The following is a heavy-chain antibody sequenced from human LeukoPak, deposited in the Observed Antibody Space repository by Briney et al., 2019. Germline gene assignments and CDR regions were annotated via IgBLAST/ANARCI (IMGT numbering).Heavy chain of an antibody. J-gene: IGHJ4*02. D-gene: IGHD1-26*01. Sequence: GGSLRLSCAASGFTFSNAWMSWVRQAPGKGLECVGRIKSKIDGGTTDYAAPVKGRFTISRDDSKNTLYLQMNSLKTEDTAVYYCTAWAQGCFDYWGQGTLVTVSS. CDR2: IKSKIDGGTT. V-gene: IGHV3-15*01. CDR3: TAWAQGCFDY. CDR1: GFTFSNAW.